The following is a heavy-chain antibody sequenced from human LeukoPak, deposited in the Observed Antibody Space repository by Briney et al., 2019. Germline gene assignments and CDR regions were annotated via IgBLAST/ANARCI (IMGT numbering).Heavy chain of an antibody. V-gene: IGHV3-66*01. CDR3: AKDGKIRNWNYYQAKPVY. CDR2: IYSGGST. J-gene: IGHJ4*02. CDR1: GFTVSSNY. Sequence: GGSLRLSCAASGFTVSSNYMSWVRQAPGKGLEWVSVIYSGGSTYYADSVKGRFTISRDNSKNTLYLQTNSLRAEDTAVYYCAKDGKIRNWNYYQAKPVYWGQGTLVTVSS. D-gene: IGHD1-7*01.